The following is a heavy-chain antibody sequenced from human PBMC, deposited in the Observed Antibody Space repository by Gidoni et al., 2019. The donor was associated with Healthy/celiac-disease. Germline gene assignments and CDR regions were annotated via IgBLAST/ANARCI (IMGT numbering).Heavy chain of an antibody. D-gene: IGHD3-10*01. J-gene: IGHJ4*02. CDR2: IYYSGST. CDR1: GGSISSSSYY. Sequence: QLQLQESGPGLVKPSETLSLTCTVSGGSISSSSYYWGWIRQPPGKGLEWIGSIYYSGSTYYNPSLKSRVTISVDTSKNQFSLKLSSVTAADTAVYYCARPVQLWFGGFDYWGQGTLVTVSS. V-gene: IGHV4-39*01. CDR3: ARPVQLWFGGFDY.